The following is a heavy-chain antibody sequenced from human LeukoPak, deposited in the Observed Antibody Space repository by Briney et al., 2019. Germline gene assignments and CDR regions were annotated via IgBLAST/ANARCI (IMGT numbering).Heavy chain of an antibody. CDR1: GSSISSRSYY. J-gene: IGHJ5*02. CDR3: ARHQIFAQWFGEFNWFDP. D-gene: IGHD3-10*01. Sequence: SETLSLTCTVSGSSISSRSYYWGWIRQPPGNGLERFGRIYYSASTYYTPSLKCRVTISVDTSKNQFSLKLSSVTAADTAVYYCARHQIFAQWFGEFNWFDPWGQGTLVTVSS. V-gene: IGHV4-39*01. CDR2: IYYSAST.